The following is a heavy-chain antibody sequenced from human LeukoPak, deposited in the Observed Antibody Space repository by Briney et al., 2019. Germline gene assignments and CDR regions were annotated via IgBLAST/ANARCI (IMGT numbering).Heavy chain of an antibody. CDR1: GYAFTSYG. CDR2: TSYNGNT. D-gene: IGHD6-19*01. Sequence: ASVKVSCKAPGYAFTSYGISWERQAPGLGLEWMGWTSYNGNTNYAQKFQDRVTMTTDTSTTTAYMELRSLESDDTAVYYCARHSGSGWQALGYWGQGTLVTVSS. J-gene: IGHJ4*02. V-gene: IGHV1-18*04. CDR3: ARHSGSGWQALGY.